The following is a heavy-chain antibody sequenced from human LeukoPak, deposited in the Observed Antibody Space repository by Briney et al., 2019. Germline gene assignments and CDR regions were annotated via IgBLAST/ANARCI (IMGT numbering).Heavy chain of an antibody. D-gene: IGHD6-19*01. CDR3: ARDPYSSGWYGYFDY. CDR1: GFTFSSYE. V-gene: IGHV3-48*03. CDR2: ISSSSTTI. J-gene: IGHJ4*02. Sequence: GGSLRLSCAASGFTFSSYEMNWVRQAPGKGLEWISYISSSSTTIHYADSVKGRFTISRDNPKNTLYLQMNSLRAEDTAVYYCARDPYSSGWYGYFDYWGQGTLVIVSS.